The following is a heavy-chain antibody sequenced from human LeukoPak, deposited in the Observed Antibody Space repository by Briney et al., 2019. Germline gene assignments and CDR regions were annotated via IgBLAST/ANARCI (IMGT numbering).Heavy chain of an antibody. CDR2: ISASGGNT. J-gene: IGHJ4*02. D-gene: IGHD4-17*01. CDR3: ARGGDYGVKIDH. CDR1: EFTFRNYD. V-gene: IGHV3-23*01. Sequence: GVLRLSCAASEFTFRNYDMSWDRQAPGKGLEWVSGISASGGNTYYADSVKGRFTISRDNSKNTLDLQMKSLSAEDTAVYYCARGGDYGVKIDHWGQGTLVTVSS.